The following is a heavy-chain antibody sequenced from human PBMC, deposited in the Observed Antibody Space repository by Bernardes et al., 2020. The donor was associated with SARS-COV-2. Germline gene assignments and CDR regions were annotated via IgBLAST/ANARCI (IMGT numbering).Heavy chain of an antibody. CDR3: ARDSATSGSYHLYYYGMDV. Sequence: GGSLRLSCAASGFTFSSYWMSWVRQAPGKGLEWVANIKQDGSEKYYVDSVKGRFTISRDNAKNSLYLQINSLRAEDTAVYYCARDSATSGSYHLYYYGMDVWGQGTMVTVSS. CDR1: GFTFSSYW. CDR2: IKQDGSEK. D-gene: IGHD3-10*01. J-gene: IGHJ6*02. V-gene: IGHV3-7*01.